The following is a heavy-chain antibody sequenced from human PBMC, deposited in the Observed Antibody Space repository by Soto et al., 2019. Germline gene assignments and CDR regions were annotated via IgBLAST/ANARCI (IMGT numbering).Heavy chain of an antibody. Sequence: PGESLKISCKGSGYNFAGYWIAWVRQMPGKGLELMGIIYPSDSDTRYRPSFQGQVTISADMSISSAYLQWSSLRASDTAMYYCARGGVSTRSFDYWGQGTTVTVSS. V-gene: IGHV5-51*01. CDR3: ARGGVSTRSFDY. CDR2: IYPSDSDT. CDR1: GYNFAGYW. D-gene: IGHD3-3*01. J-gene: IGHJ4*02.